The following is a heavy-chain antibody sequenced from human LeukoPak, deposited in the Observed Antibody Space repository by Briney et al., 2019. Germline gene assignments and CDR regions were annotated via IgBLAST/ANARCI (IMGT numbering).Heavy chain of an antibody. CDR1: GGSISSYY. D-gene: IGHD6-13*01. V-gene: IGHV4-59*01. Sequence: SETLSLTCTVSGGSISSYYWSWIRQPPGKGLEGIGYIYYSGSTNYNPSLKSRVTISVDTSKNQFSLKLSSVTAADTAVYYCARESIAAAGIDYWGQGTLVTVSS. CDR2: IYYSGST. J-gene: IGHJ4*02. CDR3: ARESIAAAGIDY.